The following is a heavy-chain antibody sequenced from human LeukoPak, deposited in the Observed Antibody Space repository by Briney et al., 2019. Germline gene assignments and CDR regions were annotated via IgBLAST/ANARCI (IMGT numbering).Heavy chain of an antibody. CDR2: MYNSGST. J-gene: IGHJ4*02. CDR3: ARGIESYGDYGY. V-gene: IGHV4-59*01. CDR1: GGSFSGYY. Sequence: SETLSLTCAVHGGSFSGYYWSWIRQPPGKGLEWIAYMYNSGSTNYNPSLKSRVTISIDTSNNQFSLKLSSLTAADTAIYYCARGIESYGDYGYWGQGILVTVSS. D-gene: IGHD4-17*01.